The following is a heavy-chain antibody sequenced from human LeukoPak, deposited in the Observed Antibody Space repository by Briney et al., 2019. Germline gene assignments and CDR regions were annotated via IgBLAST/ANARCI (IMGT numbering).Heavy chain of an antibody. Sequence: QPGGSLRLSCAASGFTFSSYAMSWVRQAPGKRLEWVSAISGSGGSTYYADSVKGRFTISRDNSKNTLYLQMNSLRAEDTAVYYCAKVPTYYYDSSGYYYFDYWGQGTLVTVSS. J-gene: IGHJ4*02. V-gene: IGHV3-23*01. D-gene: IGHD3-22*01. CDR1: GFTFSSYA. CDR2: ISGSGGST. CDR3: AKVPTYYYDSSGYYYFDY.